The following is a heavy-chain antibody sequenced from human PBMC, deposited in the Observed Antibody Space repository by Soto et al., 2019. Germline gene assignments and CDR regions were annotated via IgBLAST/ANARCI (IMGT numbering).Heavy chain of an antibody. CDR2: INHSGST. CDR1: GGSFSGYY. V-gene: IGHV4-34*01. J-gene: IGHJ4*02. D-gene: IGHD7-27*01. Sequence: QVQLQQWGAGLLKPSETLSLTCAVSGGSFSGYYWNWIRQPPGKGLEWLGEINHSGSTNYNPSLKSRVTISVDTSKNQVSLKLSSVTAADTAVYYCARGWGRIFDYWGQGTLVTVSS. CDR3: ARGWGRIFDY.